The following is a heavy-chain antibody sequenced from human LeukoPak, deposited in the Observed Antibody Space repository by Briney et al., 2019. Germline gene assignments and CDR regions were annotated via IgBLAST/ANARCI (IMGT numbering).Heavy chain of an antibody. V-gene: IGHV3-7*03. CDR2: IKQDGSEK. CDR1: GFTFSTHW. J-gene: IGHJ4*02. Sequence: GGSLRLACAASGFTFSTHWMTWVRQAPGKGLEWVANIKQDGSEKNYVDSVKGRFTISRDNAKNSLYLQMNSLRAEDTAVYYCARDRRSGGYYSVYWGQGTLVTVSS. D-gene: IGHD3-22*01. CDR3: ARDRRSGGYYSVY.